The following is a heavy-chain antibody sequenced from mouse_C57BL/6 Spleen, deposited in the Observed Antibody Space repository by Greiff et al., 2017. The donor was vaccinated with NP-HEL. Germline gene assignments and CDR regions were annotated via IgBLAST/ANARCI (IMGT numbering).Heavy chain of an antibody. CDR2: ISDGGSYT. J-gene: IGHJ1*03. Sequence: EVMLVESGGGLVKPGGSLKLSCAASGFTFSSYAMSWVRQTPEQRLEWVATISDGGSYTYYPDNVKGRFTISRDNAKNNLYLQMSHLKSEDTAMYYCASGGLRWYFDVWGTGTTVTVSS. CDR1: GFTFSSYA. D-gene: IGHD2-4*01. V-gene: IGHV5-4*03. CDR3: ASGGLRWYFDV.